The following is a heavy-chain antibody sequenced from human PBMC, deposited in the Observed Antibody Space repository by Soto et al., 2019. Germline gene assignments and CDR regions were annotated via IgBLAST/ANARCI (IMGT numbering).Heavy chain of an antibody. CDR3: ARPPGYISDWYYFDL. Sequence: QVQLVQSGAEVKKPGASVKVSCEASGYTFIDYYMHWVRQAPGQGFEWMGRISPKSGGRNYAQKFQGRVTMTWDTSLNTAYMELSSLMSEYTAVYFCARPPGYISDWYYFDLWGQGTLVTVSS. V-gene: IGHV1-2*02. CDR2: ISPKSGGR. J-gene: IGHJ5*02. D-gene: IGHD6-19*01. CDR1: GYTFIDYY.